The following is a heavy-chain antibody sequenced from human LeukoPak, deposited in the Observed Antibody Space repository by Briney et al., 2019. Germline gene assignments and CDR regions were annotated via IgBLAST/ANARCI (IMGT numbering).Heavy chain of an antibody. J-gene: IGHJ5*02. V-gene: IGHV1-18*01. Sequence: ASVKVSCKASGYTFTSYGISWVRQAPGQGLEWMGWISAYNGNTNCAQKLQGRVTMTTDTSTSTAYMELRSLRSDDTAVHYCARFIAARPDNWFDPWGQGTLVTVSS. CDR2: ISAYNGNT. CDR1: GYTFTSYG. D-gene: IGHD6-6*01. CDR3: ARFIAARPDNWFDP.